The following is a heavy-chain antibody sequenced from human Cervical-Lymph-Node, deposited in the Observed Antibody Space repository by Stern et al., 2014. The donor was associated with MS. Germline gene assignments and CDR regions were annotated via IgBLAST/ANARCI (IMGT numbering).Heavy chain of an antibody. CDR1: GFTFSSYA. D-gene: IGHD6-19*01. CDR3: VRSGSGWYQFDF. V-gene: IGHV3-23*04. CDR2: ISGSGCST. J-gene: IGHJ4*02. Sequence: EDQLVEPGGGLIQPGGSLRLSCAASGFTFSSYAMSWVRQAPGKGLEWVSAISGSGCSTYYADCVKGRFTISRDNSKNTLYLQMNSLTAEDTAVYYCVRSGSGWYQFDFWGQGTLVTVSS.